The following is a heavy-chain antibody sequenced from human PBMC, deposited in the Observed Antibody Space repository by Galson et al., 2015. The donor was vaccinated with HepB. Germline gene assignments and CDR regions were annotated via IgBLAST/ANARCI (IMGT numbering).Heavy chain of an antibody. Sequence: SLRLSCAASGFTFSSSDMHWVRQAPGGGLDWVAVISYDGNNKYYADSVKGRFTISRDNFKNTLYLQMDSLRGEDTAIYYCARAERVRGTQSHLDYWGQGTLVTVSS. CDR2: ISYDGNNK. D-gene: IGHD3-10*01. J-gene: IGHJ4*02. CDR3: ARAERVRGTQSHLDY. CDR1: GFTFSSSD. V-gene: IGHV3-30*04.